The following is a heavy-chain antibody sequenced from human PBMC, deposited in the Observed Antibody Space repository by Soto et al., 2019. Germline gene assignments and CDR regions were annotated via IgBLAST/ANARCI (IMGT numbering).Heavy chain of an antibody. CDR3: ARRTHIVVVTAIRNPCHYYYGMDV. CDR2: INHSGST. V-gene: IGHV4-34*01. D-gene: IGHD2-21*02. Sequence: PSETLSLTCAVYGGSFSGYYWSWIRQPPGKGLEWIGEINHSGSTNYNPSLKSRVTISVDTSKNQFSLKLSSVTAADTAVYYCARRTHIVVVTAIRNPCHYYYGMDVWGQGTPVTVS. J-gene: IGHJ6*02. CDR1: GGSFSGYY.